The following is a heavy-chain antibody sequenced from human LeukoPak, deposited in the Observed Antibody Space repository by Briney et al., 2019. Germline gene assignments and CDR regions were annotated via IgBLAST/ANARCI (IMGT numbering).Heavy chain of an antibody. CDR2: IYYSGST. Sequence: SQTLSLTCTVSGGSISSGDYYWSWIRQPPGKGLEWIGYIYYSGSTYYNPSLKSRVTISVDTSKNQFSLKLSSVTAADTAVYYCARDVGYYPLNWFDPWGQGTLVTVSS. J-gene: IGHJ5*02. CDR3: ARDVGYYPLNWFDP. V-gene: IGHV4-30-4*08. D-gene: IGHD3-22*01. CDR1: GGSISSGDYY.